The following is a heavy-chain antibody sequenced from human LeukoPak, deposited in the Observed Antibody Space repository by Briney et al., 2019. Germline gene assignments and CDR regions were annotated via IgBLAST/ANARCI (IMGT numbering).Heavy chain of an antibody. CDR3: AKEARDYYYDSSAPSGYFDY. Sequence: GGSLRLSCAASGFIFSSYGMHWVRQAPGKGLESVAVIYYDGSNKYYADSVRGRFTISRDNSKNTLYLQMNSLRAEDTAVYYCAKEARDYYYDSSAPSGYFDYWGQGTLVTVSS. D-gene: IGHD3-22*01. J-gene: IGHJ4*02. CDR1: GFIFSSYG. CDR2: IYYDGSNK. V-gene: IGHV3-33*06.